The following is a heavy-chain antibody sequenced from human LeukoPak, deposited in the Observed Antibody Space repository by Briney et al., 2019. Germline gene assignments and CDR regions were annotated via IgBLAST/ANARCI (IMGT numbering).Heavy chain of an antibody. D-gene: IGHD6-6*01. CDR1: GGSISDYY. Sequence: SETLSLTCTVSGGSISDYYWNWMRQPPGKGLEWIGYIYYSGSTNYNPSLKSRVTISVDTSKSQFSLKLSSVTAADTAVYYCARDDASSSSFDYWGQGTLVTVSS. V-gene: IGHV4-59*01. CDR2: IYYSGST. CDR3: ARDDASSSSFDY. J-gene: IGHJ4*02.